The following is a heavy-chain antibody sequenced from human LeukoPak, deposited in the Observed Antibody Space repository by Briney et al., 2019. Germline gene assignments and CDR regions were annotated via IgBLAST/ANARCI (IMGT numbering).Heavy chain of an antibody. J-gene: IGHJ5*02. CDR3: AKNNWFDP. CDR2: INDSGST. Sequence: SETLSLTCAVSGGSFSGHSWSWIRQPPGEGLEWIGEINDSGSTKYNPSLKSRVTISADTSKNQFSLKLSSVTAADTAVYYCAKNNWFDPWGQGTLVTVSS. CDR1: GGSFSGHS. V-gene: IGHV4-34*01.